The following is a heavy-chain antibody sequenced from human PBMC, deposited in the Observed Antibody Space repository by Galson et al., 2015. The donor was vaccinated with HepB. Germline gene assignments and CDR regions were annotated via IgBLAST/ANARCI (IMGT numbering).Heavy chain of an antibody. Sequence: SLRLSCAASGFTFGDYAMSWVRQAPGKGLEWVGFIRSKAYGGTTEYAASVKGRFTISRDDSKSIAYLQMNSLKTEDTAVYYCTRGPQYSSSWYMRHYYYYGMDVWGQGTTVTVSS. D-gene: IGHD6-13*01. V-gene: IGHV3-49*04. CDR2: IRSKAYGGTT. J-gene: IGHJ6*02. CDR1: GFTFGDYA. CDR3: TRGPQYSSSWYMRHYYYYGMDV.